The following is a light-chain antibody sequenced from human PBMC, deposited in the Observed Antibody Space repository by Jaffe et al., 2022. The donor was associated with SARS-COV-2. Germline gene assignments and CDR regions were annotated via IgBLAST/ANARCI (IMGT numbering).Light chain of an antibody. CDR1: QGIRND. J-gene: IGKJ1*01. CDR2: AAS. V-gene: IGKV1-6*01. Sequence: AIQMTQFPSSLSASVGDRVTITCRASQGIRNDLAWYQHKPGKAPKLLIYAASSLQSGVPSRFSGSGSGTDFTLTISSLQPEDFAYYYCLQDYFYPRTFGQGTRVEIK. CDR3: LQDYFYPRT.